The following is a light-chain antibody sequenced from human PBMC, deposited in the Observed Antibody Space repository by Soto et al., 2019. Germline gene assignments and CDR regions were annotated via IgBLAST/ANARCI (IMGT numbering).Light chain of an antibody. J-gene: IGLJ1*01. V-gene: IGLV2-8*01. CDR2: EVS. Sequence: QSVLTQPPSASGSPGQPVTIACTGTSSDVGGYNYVSWYQEHPGKAPKVIIYEVSKRPSGVPDRFSGYKSGNMASLTVSGLQAEDEADYYCCSYAGRNTFAFGTGTKVTVL. CDR1: SSDVGGYNY. CDR3: CSYAGRNTFA.